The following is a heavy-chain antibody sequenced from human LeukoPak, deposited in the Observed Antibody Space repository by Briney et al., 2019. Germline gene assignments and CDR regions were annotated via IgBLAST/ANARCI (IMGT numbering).Heavy chain of an antibody. V-gene: IGHV3-30*18. D-gene: IGHD6-19*01. CDR2: LSFDGSSE. J-gene: IGHJ4*02. CDR3: AKGSGSSGWNDLLGVVDY. Sequence: GGSLRLSCAASGFAFSTYGIHWVRQDPGKGLEWVAVLSFDGSSEYYADSVKGRFTVSRDNSKNTLYLQMNSLRDEDTAVYYCAKGSGSSGWNDLLGVVDYWGQGTLVTVSS. CDR1: GFAFSTYG.